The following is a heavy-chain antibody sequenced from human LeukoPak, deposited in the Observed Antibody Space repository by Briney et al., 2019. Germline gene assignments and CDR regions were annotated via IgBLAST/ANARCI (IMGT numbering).Heavy chain of an antibody. CDR3: ARDEDWPDYRYYFDY. V-gene: IGHV1-18*01. CDR2: ISAHNGNT. D-gene: IGHD3-16*02. Sequence: VASVKVSCKASGYTFTIYGISWVRQAPGQGLEWMGWISAHNGNTNYAQKLQGRVTMTTDTSTSTAYMELRSLRSDDTAVYYCARDEDWPDYRYYFDYWGQGTLVTVSS. J-gene: IGHJ4*02. CDR1: GYTFTIYG.